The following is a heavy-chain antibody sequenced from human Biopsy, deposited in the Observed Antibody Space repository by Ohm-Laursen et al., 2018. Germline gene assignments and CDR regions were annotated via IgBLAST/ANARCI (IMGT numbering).Heavy chain of an antibody. CDR3: ARDPLNGHKHFDY. D-gene: IGHD2-8*01. J-gene: IGHJ4*02. CDR2: IICKTDAT. Sequence: ASVKVACKASSYTFTDYNIHWMRQAPGQGLEWLGYIICKTDATNYAQKFLGTVTMTRDTSKNRAYLALGSLRSADTAIYYCARDPLNGHKHFDYWGQGSLVTVSS. CDR1: SYTFTDYN. V-gene: IGHV1-2*02.